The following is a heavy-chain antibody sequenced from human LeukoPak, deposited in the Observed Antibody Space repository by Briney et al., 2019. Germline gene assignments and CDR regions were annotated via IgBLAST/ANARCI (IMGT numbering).Heavy chain of an antibody. CDR2: INPNSGGT. CDR3: ARGGGGYDSKLRY. CDR1: GYTFTGYY. J-gene: IGHJ4*02. D-gene: IGHD5-12*01. V-gene: IGHV1-2*04. Sequence: ASVKVSCKASGYTFTGYYMHWVRQAPGQGLEWMGWINPNSGGTNYAQKCQGWVTMTRDTSISTAYMELSRLRSDDTAVYYCARGGGGYDSKLRYWGQGTLVTVSS.